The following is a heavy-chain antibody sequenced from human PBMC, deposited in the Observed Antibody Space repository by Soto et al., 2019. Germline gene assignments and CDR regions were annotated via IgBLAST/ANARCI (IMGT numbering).Heavy chain of an antibody. V-gene: IGHV4-61*01. CDR2: IYYSGST. D-gene: IGHD6-19*01. CDR1: GGSVSSGSYY. Sequence: QVQLQESGPGLVKPSETLSLTCTVSGGSVSSGSYYWSWIRQTPGKGLEWIGYIYYSGSTNYNPSLKSRVTISVDTSKNQFSLKLSSVTAADTAVYYCARWGYSSGWYDYWGQGTLVTVSS. J-gene: IGHJ4*02. CDR3: ARWGYSSGWYDY.